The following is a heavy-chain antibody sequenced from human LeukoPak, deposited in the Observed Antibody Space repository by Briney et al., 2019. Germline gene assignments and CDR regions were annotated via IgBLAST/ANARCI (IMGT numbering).Heavy chain of an antibody. CDR1: GFTFSSYS. Sequence: PGRSLRLSCAASGFTFSSYSMNWVRQAPGKGLEWVSSISSSSSYIYYADSVKGRFTISRDNAKNSLYLQMNSLRAEDTAVYYCARGSSSWFSPFDYWGQGTLVTVSS. CDR2: ISSSSSYI. CDR3: ARGSSSWFSPFDY. J-gene: IGHJ4*02. V-gene: IGHV3-21*01. D-gene: IGHD6-13*01.